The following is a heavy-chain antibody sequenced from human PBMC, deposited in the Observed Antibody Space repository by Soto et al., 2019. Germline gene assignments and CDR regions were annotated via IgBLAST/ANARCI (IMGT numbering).Heavy chain of an antibody. V-gene: IGHV1-18*01. CDR1: GYTFPGNG. Sequence: QVRLVQSGAEVKQPGASVKVSCKASGYTFPGNGISWGRQPPGQGLEWMGGTTAYKGNTNNAQKLQGRVTMTTDTSTSTAYMELRSLRSDDTAVYYCARSELLFDYWGQGTLVTVSS. D-gene: IGHD2-15*01. CDR2: TTAYKGNT. J-gene: IGHJ4*02. CDR3: ARSELLFDY.